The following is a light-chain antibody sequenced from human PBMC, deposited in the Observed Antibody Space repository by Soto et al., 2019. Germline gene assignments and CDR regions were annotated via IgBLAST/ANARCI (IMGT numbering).Light chain of an antibody. CDR2: GNS. V-gene: IGLV1-40*01. CDR3: QSYDSSSPYV. CDR1: SSNIGAGYD. J-gene: IGLJ1*01. Sequence: QSVLTQPPSVSGAPGQRVTISCTGSSSNIGAGYDVHWYQQLPGTAPKLLIYGNSNRPSGVPDRFSGSKSGTSASLAITGLQAEDEADYYCQSYDSSSPYVFGTGTKLTVL.